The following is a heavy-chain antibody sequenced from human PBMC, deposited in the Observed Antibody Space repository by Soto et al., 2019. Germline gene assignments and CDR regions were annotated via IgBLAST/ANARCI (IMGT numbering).Heavy chain of an antibody. V-gene: IGHV3-21*01. D-gene: IGHD1-26*01. CDR3: ARAGGPSATNDAFDI. CDR2: ISSSSSYI. Sequence: EVQLVESGGGLVKPGGSLRLSCAASGFTFSSYSMNWVRQAPGKGLEWVSSISSSSSYIYYADSVKGRFTISRDNAKNSLYLQMNSLRAEDTAVYYCARAGGPSATNDAFDIWGQGTMVTVSS. J-gene: IGHJ3*02. CDR1: GFTFSSYS.